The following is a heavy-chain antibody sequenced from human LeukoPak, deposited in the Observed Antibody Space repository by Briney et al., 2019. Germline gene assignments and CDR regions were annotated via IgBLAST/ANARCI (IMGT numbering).Heavy chain of an antibody. V-gene: IGHV1-2*02. Sequence: ASVKVSCKASGYTFTGYYMHWCRQAPGQGLSWLGWINPNSGGTNYAQKFQGRVTMTRDTTISTAYMELSRLRSDDTAVYYCARELDILTGYYPPFGYWGQGTLVTVSS. CDR1: GYTFTGYY. D-gene: IGHD3-9*01. CDR3: ARELDILTGYYPPFGY. J-gene: IGHJ4*02. CDR2: INPNSGGT.